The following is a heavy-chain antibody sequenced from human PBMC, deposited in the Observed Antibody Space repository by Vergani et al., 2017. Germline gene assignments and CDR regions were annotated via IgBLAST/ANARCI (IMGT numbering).Heavy chain of an antibody. Sequence: QVQLPESGPGLVKPSETLSLTCTVSGGSVSSGSYYWSWIRQPAGKGLEWIGYIYYSGSTNYNPSLKSRVTISVDPSKNQFSLKLSSVTAADTAVYYCARGPLSSSWPYYYYGMDVWGQGTTVTVSS. CDR2: IYYSGST. J-gene: IGHJ6*02. D-gene: IGHD6-13*01. V-gene: IGHV4-61*10. CDR1: GGSVSSGSYY. CDR3: ARGPLSSSWPYYYYGMDV.